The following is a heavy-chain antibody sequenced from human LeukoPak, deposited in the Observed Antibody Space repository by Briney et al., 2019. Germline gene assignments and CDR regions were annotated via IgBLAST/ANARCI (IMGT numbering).Heavy chain of an antibody. Sequence: GRSLRLSCAASGFTFDDYAMHWVRQAPGKGLEWVSGISWNSGSIGYADSVKGRFTISRDNAKNSLYLQMNSLRAEDTALYYCALLDSSVSSRFNHAFDIWGQGTMVTVSS. CDR2: ISWNSGSI. CDR1: GFTFDDYA. CDR3: ALLDSSVSSRFNHAFDI. J-gene: IGHJ3*02. D-gene: IGHD3-22*01. V-gene: IGHV3-9*01.